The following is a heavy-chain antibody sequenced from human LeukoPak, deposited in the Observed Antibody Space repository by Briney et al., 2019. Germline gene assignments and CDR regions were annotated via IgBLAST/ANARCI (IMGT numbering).Heavy chain of an antibody. V-gene: IGHV3-72*01. J-gene: IGHJ4*02. D-gene: IGHD6-13*01. CDR1: GFPFSDHY. Sequence: GSLSLPCAASGFPFSDHYMDWVRQAPGKGLKWVGRIRNKANSYTTEYAASVKGRFTISRDDSKNSLYLQMNSLKTEDTAVYYCARGGSSSSWYPFDYWGQGTLVTVSS. CDR2: IRNKANSYTT. CDR3: ARGGSSSSWYPFDY.